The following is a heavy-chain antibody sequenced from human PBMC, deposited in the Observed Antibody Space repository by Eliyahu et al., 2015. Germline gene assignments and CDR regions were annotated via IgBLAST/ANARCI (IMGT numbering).Heavy chain of an antibody. CDR3: ARRLEYSSSSAGYFDY. V-gene: IGHV2-5*02. D-gene: IGHD6-6*01. CDR1: GFSLGTSGVG. CDR2: IYWDDDE. Sequence: QITLKESGPTLVKPTQTLTLTCTFSGFSLGTSGVGVGWIRXPPGKALEWLALIYWDDDERYSPSLNSRLTITKDTSKHQVVLTLTNMDPVDTATYYCARRLEYSSSSAGYFDYWGQGTLVTVSS. J-gene: IGHJ4*02.